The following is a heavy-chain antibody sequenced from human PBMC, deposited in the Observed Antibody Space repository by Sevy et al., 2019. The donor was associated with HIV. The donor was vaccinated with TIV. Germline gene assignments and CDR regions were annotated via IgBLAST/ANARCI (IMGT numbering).Heavy chain of an antibody. V-gene: IGHV4-4*02. D-gene: IGHD5-12*01. Sequence: SETLSLTCAVSGGSISSSNWWSWVRQPPGKGLEWIGEIYRSGSTNYNPSLKSRVTISVDKSKTRFSLKLSSVTAADTAVYYCARVGMVATLIEPDYYYYYMDVWGKGTTVTVSS. CDR2: IYRSGST. J-gene: IGHJ6*03. CDR3: ARVGMVATLIEPDYYYYYMDV. CDR1: GGSISSSNW.